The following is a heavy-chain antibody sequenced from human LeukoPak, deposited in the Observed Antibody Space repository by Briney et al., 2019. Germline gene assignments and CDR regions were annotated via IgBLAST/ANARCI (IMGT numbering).Heavy chain of an antibody. D-gene: IGHD3-10*01. V-gene: IGHV1-18*01. CDR2: ISAYNGNT. J-gene: IGHJ6*03. CDR3: SRPRFPYYRLSGADYYYMDV. CDR1: GYTFTSYG. Sequence: ASVKVSCKASGYTFTSYGISWLRQAPGQGLEWMGWISAYNGNTNYAQKLQGRVTMTTDTSTSTAYMELRSLRFDDSAVYYCSRPRFPYYRLSGADYYYMDVWGKGTTVTVSS.